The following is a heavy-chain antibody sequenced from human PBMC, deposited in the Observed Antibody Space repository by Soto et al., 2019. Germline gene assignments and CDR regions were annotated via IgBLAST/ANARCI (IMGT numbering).Heavy chain of an antibody. Sequence: GGSLRLSCAASGFTFSSYWMSWVRQAPGKGLEWVANIKQDGSEKYYVDSVKGRFTISRDNAKNSLYLQMNSLRAEDTAVYYGARGPSSGSLNWFDPWGQGTLVTVSS. CDR2: IKQDGSEK. J-gene: IGHJ5*02. D-gene: IGHD1-26*01. V-gene: IGHV3-7*03. CDR3: ARGPSSGSLNWFDP. CDR1: GFTFSSYW.